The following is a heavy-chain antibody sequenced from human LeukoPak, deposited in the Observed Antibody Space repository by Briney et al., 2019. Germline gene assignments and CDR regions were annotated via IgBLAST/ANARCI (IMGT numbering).Heavy chain of an antibody. J-gene: IGHJ4*02. D-gene: IGHD2-2*01. CDR3: ARDGATYCSSTSCSNKGADY. CDR1: GFTYSSYE. Sequence: PGGSLRLXCAASGFTYSSYEMNWVRLAPGKGLESVSYISSGSTIYYADSVKGRFTISRDNAKNSLYLQMNSLRAEDTAVYYCARDGATYCSSTSCSNKGADYWGQGTLVTVSS. V-gene: IGHV3-48*03. CDR2: ISSGSTI.